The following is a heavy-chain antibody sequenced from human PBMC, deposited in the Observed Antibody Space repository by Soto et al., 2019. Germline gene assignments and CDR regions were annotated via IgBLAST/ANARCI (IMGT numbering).Heavy chain of an antibody. J-gene: IGHJ4*02. CDR1: GFTFSSHA. D-gene: IGHD3-22*01. CDR2: IDANGGT. V-gene: IGHV3-23*01. CDR3: TTELRYEVVFDFAY. Sequence: PGGSLRLSCAASGFTFSSHAMSWVRQAPKKGLEWVSAIDANGGTYYADSVKGRFTISRDNSRNTLSLQMNSLKTEVTAVYYCTTELRYEVVFDFAYWGQGTLVTVSS.